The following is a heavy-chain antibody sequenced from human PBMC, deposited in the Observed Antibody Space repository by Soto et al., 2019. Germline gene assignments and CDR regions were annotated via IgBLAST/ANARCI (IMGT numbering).Heavy chain of an antibody. Sequence: QVQVVQSGAEVKKPESSVKVSCKPSGGTFNTYTVNWVRLAPGHGLEWMGRFIPILDMANYAQKFQDRVTITADRSTFTAYMELNSLTSDDTAVYYCAITYCRDNSCPRDFDFWGTGTRVTVYS. D-gene: IGHD2-21*01. V-gene: IGHV1-69*02. CDR1: GGTFNTYT. CDR3: AITYCRDNSCPRDFDF. CDR2: FIPILDMA. J-gene: IGHJ4*02.